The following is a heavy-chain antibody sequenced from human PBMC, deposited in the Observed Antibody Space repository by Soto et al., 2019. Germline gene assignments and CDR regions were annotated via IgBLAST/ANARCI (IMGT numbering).Heavy chain of an antibody. V-gene: IGHV1-69*01. Sequence: QVQLVQSGAEVKKPGSSVKVCCTASGGSLRNSVISWVRQAPAQRLEWMGGVIPILGTANYAQKFQGRVTMTADEATSTAYMDLSSLSPDDTAVYYCARLGHPGHWGPGTLVIVSS. CDR1: GGSLRNSV. J-gene: IGHJ4*02. CDR2: VIPILGTA. CDR3: ARLGHPGH.